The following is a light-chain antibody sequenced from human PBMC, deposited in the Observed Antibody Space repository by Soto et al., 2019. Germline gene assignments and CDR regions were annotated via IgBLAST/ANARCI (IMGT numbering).Light chain of an antibody. CDR1: QSLVYSDGDTY. J-gene: IGKJ1*01. CDR3: MQGRHWPPT. CDR2: KVS. V-gene: IGKV2-30*01. Sequence: VGMARCSLWLPDNLRTQASIPCRCNQSLVYSDGDTYLNWFQQRTGQSPRRLIYKVSNRDAGVPDRFSGSWSGADCRMKISRVEAEDVRVYDCMQGRHWPPTFLQGTKVDIK.